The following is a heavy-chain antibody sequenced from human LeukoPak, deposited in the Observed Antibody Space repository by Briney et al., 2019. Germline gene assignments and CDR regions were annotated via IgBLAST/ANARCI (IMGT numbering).Heavy chain of an antibody. CDR1: GFTVSNNY. Sequence: PGGSLRLSCAASGFTVSNNYMSWVRQAQGKGLEWVSLIYSNDNTYYADPVKGRFTISRDNSKNTLYLQMNSLRAEDTAVYYCAGVSKSATTGTVLDYWGQGTLVTVSS. CDR3: AGVSKSATTGTVLDY. D-gene: IGHD6-13*01. J-gene: IGHJ4*02. CDR2: IYSNDNT. V-gene: IGHV3-53*01.